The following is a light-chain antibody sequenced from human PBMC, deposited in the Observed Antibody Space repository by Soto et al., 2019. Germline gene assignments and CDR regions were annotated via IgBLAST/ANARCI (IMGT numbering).Light chain of an antibody. J-gene: IGLJ1*01. CDR1: SSDVGGYNY. Sequence: QSVLTQPRAVSGSPGQSVTISCTGTSSDVGGYNYVSWYQQHPGKAPKVMIYDVSERPSGVPDRFSGPKSGNTASLTISGLQAEDEADYYCCSYAGSPRYVFGTGTKVTVL. CDR2: DVS. V-gene: IGLV2-11*01. CDR3: CSYAGSPRYV.